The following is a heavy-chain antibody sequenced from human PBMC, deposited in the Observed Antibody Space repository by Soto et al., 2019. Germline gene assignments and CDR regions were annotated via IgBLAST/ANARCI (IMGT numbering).Heavy chain of an antibody. V-gene: IGHV1-8*01. D-gene: IGHD1-26*01. Sequence: ASVKVSCKASGYTFTSYDINWVRQATGQGLEWIGWMNPNSGNTGYAQKFQGRVTMTRNTSISTAYMELSSLRSEDTAVYYCARGPRSGGSYYFDYWGQGTLVTVSS. CDR1: GYTFTSYD. CDR2: MNPNSGNT. J-gene: IGHJ4*02. CDR3: ARGPRSGGSYYFDY.